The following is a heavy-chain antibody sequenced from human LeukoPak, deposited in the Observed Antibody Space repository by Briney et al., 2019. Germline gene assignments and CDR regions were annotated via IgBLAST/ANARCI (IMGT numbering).Heavy chain of an antibody. CDR1: GYSFTSYW. D-gene: IGHD6-19*01. Sequence: GESLKISCKGSGYSFTSYWIGWVRQMPGKGLEWMGIIYPGDSDTRYSPSFQGQVTISADKSISTAYLQWSSLKASDTAMYYCARSSVEQWLAEIFDYWGQGTLVTVSS. CDR3: ARSSVEQWLAEIFDY. CDR2: IYPGDSDT. J-gene: IGHJ4*02. V-gene: IGHV5-51*01.